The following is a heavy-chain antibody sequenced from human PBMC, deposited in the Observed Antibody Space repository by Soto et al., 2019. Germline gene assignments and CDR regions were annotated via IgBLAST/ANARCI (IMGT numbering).Heavy chain of an antibody. CDR1: GYSFTGHY. CDR2: IGPESGAT. D-gene: IGHD5-12*01. J-gene: IGHJ4*02. Sequence: ASAKVSCKACGYSFTGHYIHWVRQAPEQGPEWMGEIGPESGATRYAQKFQGRVTMTMDMSITTVYMELSNLSPDDTAVYYCGRGRSGQIVVFYWAQGTPVTVYS. V-gene: IGHV1-2*02. CDR3: GRGRSGQIVVFY.